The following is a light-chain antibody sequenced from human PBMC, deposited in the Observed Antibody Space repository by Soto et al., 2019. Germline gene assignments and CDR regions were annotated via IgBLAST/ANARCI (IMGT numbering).Light chain of an antibody. CDR3: QQYNNWLWT. V-gene: IGKV3-15*01. CDR1: QSVSSN. Sequence: EIVMTQSPATLSVSPGERATLSCRASQSVSSNVAWYQQKPGQAPRLLIHDASTRATGISVRFSGSGSGTEFTLTISSLQSEEFAVYYCQQYNNWLWTFGQGTKVEIK. J-gene: IGKJ1*01. CDR2: DAS.